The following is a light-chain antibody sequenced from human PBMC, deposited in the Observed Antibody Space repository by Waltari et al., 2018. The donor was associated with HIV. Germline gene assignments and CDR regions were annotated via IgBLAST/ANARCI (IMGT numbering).Light chain of an antibody. J-gene: IGKJ3*01. V-gene: IGKV1-39*01. CDR3: QQSFSYPLT. CDR2: DAS. Sequence: DIQMNQSPSSLSASVGDSVTITCRASQTVNNKLNWYQQKPGEAPKVVIYDASTLQSGVPSRFRGGGSWTDFTLTITSLQLDDFATYFCQQSFSYPLTFGPGTKVDI. CDR1: QTVNNK.